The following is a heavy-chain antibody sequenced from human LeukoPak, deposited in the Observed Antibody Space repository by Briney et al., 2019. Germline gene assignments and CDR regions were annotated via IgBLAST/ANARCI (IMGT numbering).Heavy chain of an antibody. CDR1: GYSFTSYW. CDR3: ARAKGYCSGGSCYSFDP. CDR2: IYPGDSDT. V-gene: IGHV5-51*01. Sequence: GESLKISCKGSGYSFTSYWIGWVRQMPGKVLEWMGIIYPGDSDTRYSPSFQGQVTISADKSISTAYLQWSSLKASDTAMYYCARAKGYCSGGSCYSFDPWGQGTLVTVSS. D-gene: IGHD2-15*01. J-gene: IGHJ5*02.